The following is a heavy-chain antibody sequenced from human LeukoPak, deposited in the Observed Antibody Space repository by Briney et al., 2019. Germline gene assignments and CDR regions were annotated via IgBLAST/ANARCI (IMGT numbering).Heavy chain of an antibody. CDR2: INTGGSST. D-gene: IGHD4-11*01. V-gene: IGHV3-74*01. J-gene: IGHJ4*02. CDR3: ARSNQADDY. Sequence: GGSLRPSCTASGFTFSNYWMHWVRQVPGKGLVWVSRINTGGSSTTYADSVKGRFTISRDNAKNTLYLQMNSLRVEDTAVYYCARSNQADDYWGQGTPVTVSS. CDR1: GFTFSNYW.